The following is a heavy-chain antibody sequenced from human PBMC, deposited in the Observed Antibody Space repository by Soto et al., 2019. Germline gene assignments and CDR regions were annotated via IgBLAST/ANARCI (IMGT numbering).Heavy chain of an antibody. J-gene: IGHJ6*02. CDR2: IRGSGGKT. D-gene: IGHD3-3*01. CDR3: AKDQGPTPRSLDFWSGTQSYNGLAV. CDR1: EFTFVNYV. Sequence: GGSLRLSCGAYEFTFVNYVASWVRLAPGKGLEWVSAIRGSGGKTYYAESVKGRFTISRDNSKNTLNLEMNNLRADDTAVYFCAKDQGPTPRSLDFWSGTQSYNGLAVWGHATKVTVS. V-gene: IGHV3-23*01.